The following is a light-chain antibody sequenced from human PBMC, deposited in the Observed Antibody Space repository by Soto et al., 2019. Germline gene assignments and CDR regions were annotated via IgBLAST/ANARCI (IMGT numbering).Light chain of an antibody. Sequence: QSALTQSASVSGSPGQSITISCTGTSSDVGGYNYVSWYQQHPGKAPKLIIYDVSNRPSGVSNRFSGSKSGNTASLTISGLQAEDEGDYYCSSYTSYVTTVFGGGTQLTVL. V-gene: IGLV2-14*03. CDR3: SSYTSYVTTV. CDR2: DVS. CDR1: SSDVGGYNY. J-gene: IGLJ7*01.